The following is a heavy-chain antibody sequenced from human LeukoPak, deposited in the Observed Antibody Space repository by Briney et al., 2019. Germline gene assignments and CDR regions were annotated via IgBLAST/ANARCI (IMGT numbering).Heavy chain of an antibody. J-gene: IGHJ4*02. V-gene: IGHV3-30*02. CDR1: GFTFSSYG. Sequence: GGSLRLSCAASGFTFSSYGMHWVRQAPGKGLEWVAFIRYDGSNKYYAGSVKGRFTISRDNSKNTLYLQMNSLRAEDTAVYYCAKDLHQARIAVAGSDYWGQGTLVTVSS. CDR2: IRYDGSNK. D-gene: IGHD6-19*01. CDR3: AKDLHQARIAVAGSDY.